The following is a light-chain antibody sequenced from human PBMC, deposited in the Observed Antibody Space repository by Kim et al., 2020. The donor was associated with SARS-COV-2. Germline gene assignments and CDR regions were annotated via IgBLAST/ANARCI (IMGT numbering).Light chain of an antibody. V-gene: IGKV1-5*03. CDR3: QQYNKFPST. CDR2: KTS. Sequence: DIQMTQSPSTLSASVGDRVTITCRASQSFSSWLAWYQQKPGKVPKLLIYKTSILESGVPSRFSGSGSGTEFTLTISSLQPDDFATYYCQQYNKFPSTFGQGTRLEIK. J-gene: IGKJ5*01. CDR1: QSFSSW.